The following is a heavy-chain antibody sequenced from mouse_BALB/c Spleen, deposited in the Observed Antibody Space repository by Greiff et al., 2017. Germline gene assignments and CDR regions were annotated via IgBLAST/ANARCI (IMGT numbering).Heavy chain of an antibody. V-gene: IGHV3-1*02. Sequence: EVQVVESGPDLVKPSQSLSLTCTVTGYSITSCYSWHWIRQFPGNKLEWMGYIHYSGSTNYNPSLKSRISITRDTSKNQFFLQLNSVTTEDTATYYCARSGDYGSSWNAYWGQGTLVTVSA. J-gene: IGHJ3*01. D-gene: IGHD1-1*01. CDR1: GYSITSCYS. CDR2: IHYSGST. CDR3: ARSGDYGSSWNAY.